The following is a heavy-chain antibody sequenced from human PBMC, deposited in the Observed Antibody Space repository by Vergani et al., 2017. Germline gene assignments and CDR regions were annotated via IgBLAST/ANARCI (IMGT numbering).Heavy chain of an antibody. V-gene: IGHV3-30*03. J-gene: IGHJ4*02. CDR3: WFYGSGSYTFDY. D-gene: IGHD3-10*01. CDR1: GFTFSNYD. Sequence: QVQLVESGGGVVQPGRSLRLSCAASGFTFSNYDMHWVRRAPGKGLEWVAVISYDGSNKYYADSVKGRFTISRDNPKNTLYLQMNSLRAADTAVFYCWFYGSGSYTFDYWGQGTLVTVSS. CDR2: ISYDGSNK.